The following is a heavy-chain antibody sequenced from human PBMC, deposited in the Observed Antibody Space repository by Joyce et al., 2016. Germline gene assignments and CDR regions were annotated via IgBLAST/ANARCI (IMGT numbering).Heavy chain of an antibody. CDR3: ARLPGTENTGLDY. D-gene: IGHD3-10*01. V-gene: IGHV5-51*01. J-gene: IGHJ4*02. CDR1: GYNFMDYW. CDR2: IYPDDAGT. Sequence: EVQLVQSVAEVKKPGESLKISCRGSGYNFMDYWIGWVRQMPGKGLEWMGIIYPDDAGTRYSPSFQGQVTISADKSVTTAYLQWSSLKASDTAMYYCARLPGTENTGLDYWGQGTLVTVSS.